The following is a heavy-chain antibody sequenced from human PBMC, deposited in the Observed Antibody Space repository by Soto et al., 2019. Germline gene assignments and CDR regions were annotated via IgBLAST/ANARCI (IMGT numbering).Heavy chain of an antibody. D-gene: IGHD2-15*01. J-gene: IGHJ5*01. Sequence: SETLSLTCSVSGDSISTVDYFWAWVRQPPGQALEYIGYIYKSATTYYNPSFESRVAISLDTSKSQFSLDVTSLTAADTAVYFCARGRYCLTGRCFPNWFDSWGQGTLVTVSS. CDR3: ARGRYCLTGRCFPNWFDS. V-gene: IGHV4-30-4*01. CDR2: IYKSATT. CDR1: GDSISTVDYF.